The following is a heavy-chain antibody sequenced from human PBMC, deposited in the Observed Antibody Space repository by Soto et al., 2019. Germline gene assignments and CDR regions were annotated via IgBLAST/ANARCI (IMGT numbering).Heavy chain of an antibody. CDR1: GFTFSSYA. Sequence: QVQLVESGGGVVQPGRSLRLSCAASGFTFSSYAMHWVRQAPGKGLEWVAVISYDGSNKYYADSVKGRFTISRDNSKNTLYLQMNSLRAEDTAVYYCARDGGGYYLNWYFDLWGRGTLVTVSS. J-gene: IGHJ2*01. D-gene: IGHD1-26*01. CDR3: ARDGGGYYLNWYFDL. V-gene: IGHV3-30-3*01. CDR2: ISYDGSNK.